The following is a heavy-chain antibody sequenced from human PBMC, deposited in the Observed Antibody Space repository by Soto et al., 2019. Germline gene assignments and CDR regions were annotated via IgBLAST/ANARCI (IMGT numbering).Heavy chain of an antibody. V-gene: IGHV4-31*03. J-gene: IGHJ4*02. D-gene: IGHD6-6*01. Sequence: SETLSLTCTVSGGPISSGGYYWSWIRQHPGKGLEWIGYIYYSGSTYYNPSLKSRVTISVDTSKNQFSLKLSSVTAADTAVYYCARDLVIAARDYFDYWGQGTLVT. CDR3: ARDLVIAARDYFDY. CDR1: GGPISSGGYY. CDR2: IYYSGST.